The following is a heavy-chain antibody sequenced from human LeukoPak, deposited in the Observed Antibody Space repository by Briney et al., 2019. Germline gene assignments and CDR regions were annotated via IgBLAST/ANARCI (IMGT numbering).Heavy chain of an antibody. CDR3: ARTMVRGVIIKRVWFDP. D-gene: IGHD3-10*01. V-gene: IGHV3-23*01. J-gene: IGHJ5*02. CDR1: GFTFSTYA. CDR2: ITGSGGST. Sequence: GGSLRLSCAASGFTFSTYAMSWVRQAPGKGLEWVSAITGSGGSTYYADSVKGRFTISRDNSKNTLYLQMNSLRAEDTAVYYCARTMVRGVIIKRVWFDPWGQGTLVTVSS.